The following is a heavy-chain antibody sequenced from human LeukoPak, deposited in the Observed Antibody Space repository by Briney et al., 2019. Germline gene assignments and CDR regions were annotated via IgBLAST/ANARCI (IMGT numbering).Heavy chain of an antibody. V-gene: IGHV3-48*02. CDR2: ISSSSSTI. D-gene: IGHD2-15*01. Sequence: GGSLRLSCAASGFTFSSYSMNWVRQAPGKGLEWVSYISSSSSTIYYADSVKGRFTISRDNAKNSLYLQMNSLRDEDTAVYYCLTLGYCSGGSCPDWGQGTLVTVSS. CDR1: GFTFSSYS. CDR3: LTLGYCSGGSCPD. J-gene: IGHJ4*02.